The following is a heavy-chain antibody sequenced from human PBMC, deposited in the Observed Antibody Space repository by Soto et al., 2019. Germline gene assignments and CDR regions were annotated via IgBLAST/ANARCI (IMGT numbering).Heavy chain of an antibody. CDR3: ARVPSVYGDYTYFDY. Sequence: SSETLSLTCTVSGGSISSGDYYWSWIRQPPGKGLEWIGYIYYSGSTYYNPSLKSRVTISVDTSKNQFSLKLSSVTAADTAVYYCARVPSVYGDYTYFDYWGQGTLVTVSS. CDR2: IYYSGST. D-gene: IGHD4-17*01. V-gene: IGHV4-30-4*02. CDR1: GGSISSGDYY. J-gene: IGHJ4*02.